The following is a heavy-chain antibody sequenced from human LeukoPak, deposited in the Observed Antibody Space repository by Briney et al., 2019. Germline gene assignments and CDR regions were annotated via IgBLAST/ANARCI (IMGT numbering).Heavy chain of an antibody. CDR1: GYTFTNYA. CDR2: IGTYNGNP. Sequence: ASVKVSRKASGYTFTNYAISWVRQAPGQGLEWMGWIGTYNGNPDYTQRLQGRVTMTTDTSTSTAYMELRSLKSDDTAVYYCAREDPGGAFDIWGQGTMVTVSS. CDR3: AREDPGGAFDI. V-gene: IGHV1-18*01. J-gene: IGHJ3*02. D-gene: IGHD3-16*01.